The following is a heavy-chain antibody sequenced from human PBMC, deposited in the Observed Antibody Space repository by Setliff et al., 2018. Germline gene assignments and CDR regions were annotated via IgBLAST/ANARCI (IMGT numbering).Heavy chain of an antibody. CDR3: ARTLLLSPYYFDY. D-gene: IGHD2-21*01. V-gene: IGHV4-34*01. CDR2: IYYSGST. CDR1: GGSFSGYY. J-gene: IGHJ4*02. Sequence: PSETLSLTCAVYGGSFSGYYWSWIRQPPGKGLEWIGSIYYSGSTYYNPSLKSRVTISVDTSKNQFSLKLSSVTAADTAVYYCARTLLLSPYYFDYWGQGTLVTVSS.